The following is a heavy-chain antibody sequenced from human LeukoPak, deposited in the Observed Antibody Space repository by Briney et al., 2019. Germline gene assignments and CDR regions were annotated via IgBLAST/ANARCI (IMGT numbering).Heavy chain of an antibody. J-gene: IGHJ4*02. CDR2: IYYSGST. CDR1: GGSISSSTYY. CDR3: TRELSGSQDY. V-gene: IGHV4-39*07. D-gene: IGHD3-22*01. Sequence: SETLSLTCTVSGGSISSSTYYWGWIRQPPGKGLEWIGSIYYSGSTYYNPSLKSRVTISIDTSKNQFSPKLSSVTAADTAVYYCTRELSGSQDYWGQGTLVTVSS.